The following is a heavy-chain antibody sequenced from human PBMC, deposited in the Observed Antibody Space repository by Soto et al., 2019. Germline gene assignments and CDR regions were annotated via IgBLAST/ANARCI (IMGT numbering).Heavy chain of an antibody. CDR3: ARSSVTIDGLDF. Sequence: QVLLEQSRAEVNEPGASVKISCKASGYDFNSYSIHWLRQAPGQRPEYMGRINGGIGNTKFSQKFQDRLTISRDTSASAMYMELSSLTSDDTGVYYCARSSVTIDGLDFWGQGTLVIVSS. D-gene: IGHD4-17*01. CDR2: INGGIGNT. V-gene: IGHV1-3*01. J-gene: IGHJ4*02. CDR1: GYDFNSYS.